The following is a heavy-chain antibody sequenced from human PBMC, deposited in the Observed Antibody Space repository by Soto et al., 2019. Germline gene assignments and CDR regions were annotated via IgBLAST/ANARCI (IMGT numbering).Heavy chain of an antibody. CDR3: ASLVGAIY. CDR2: ISSGSSYI. Sequence: EVQLVESGGGLVNTGGSLRLSCADSGFTFSNYNMHWVRQAPGKGLEWVSSISSGSSYIYYAYSVKGRFNISRDNAKNSLHLQMNSLRAEDTAVYYCASLVGAIYWGQGTLVTVSS. V-gene: IGHV3-21*01. D-gene: IGHD1-26*01. J-gene: IGHJ4*02. CDR1: GFTFSNYN.